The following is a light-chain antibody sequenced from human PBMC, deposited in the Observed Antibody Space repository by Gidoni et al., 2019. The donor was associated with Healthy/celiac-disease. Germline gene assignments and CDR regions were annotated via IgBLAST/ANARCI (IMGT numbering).Light chain of an antibody. V-gene: IGKV3-11*01. CDR2: DAS. CDR1: QSVSIY. CDR3: QQRSNWPYT. Sequence: EIVLTQSSATLSLSPGERATLSCRASQSVSIYLAWYQQKPGQAPRLRIYDASNRATGIPAKFSGSGSGTDFTLTISSLETEDFAVYYCQQRSNWPYTFGQGTKLEIK. J-gene: IGKJ2*01.